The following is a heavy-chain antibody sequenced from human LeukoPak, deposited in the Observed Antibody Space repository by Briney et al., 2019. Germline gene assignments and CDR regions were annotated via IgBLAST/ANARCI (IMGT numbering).Heavy chain of an antibody. CDR1: GFTFSDYY. CDR3: ANLYH. J-gene: IGHJ4*02. Sequence: GGSLRLSCAASGFTFSDYYMSWIRQAPGRGLEWISYISSSSGGTIYYTDSVKGRFTTSRDNAKNSLYLQMNSLRADDTAVYYCANLYHWGQGTLVTVSS. D-gene: IGHD3-16*01. CDR2: ISSSSGGTI. V-gene: IGHV3-11*01.